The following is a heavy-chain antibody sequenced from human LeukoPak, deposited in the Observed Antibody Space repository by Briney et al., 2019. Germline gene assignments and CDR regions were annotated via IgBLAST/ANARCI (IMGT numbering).Heavy chain of an antibody. V-gene: IGHV1-2*02. CDR1: VYTFTGYY. D-gene: IGHD2-15*01. Sequence: GASVKVSYKASVYTFTGYYMHWVRQAPGQGLEWMGWINPNSGGTNYAQKFQGRVTMTRDTSISTAYMELSRLRSDDTAVYYCATIAGYCSGGSCFGKPEYFDYWGQGTLVTVSS. J-gene: IGHJ4*02. CDR3: ATIAGYCSGGSCFGKPEYFDY. CDR2: INPNSGGT.